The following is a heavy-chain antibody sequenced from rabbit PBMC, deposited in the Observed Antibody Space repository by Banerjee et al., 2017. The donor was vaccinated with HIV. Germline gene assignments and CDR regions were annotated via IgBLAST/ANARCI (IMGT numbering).Heavy chain of an antibody. D-gene: IGHD4-1*01. J-gene: IGHJ4*01. Sequence: QLKETGGGLVQPGGSLTLSCRASGFDVSSYYMNWVRQAPGKGLEWIGRIYAGKGNTDYASWVNGRFTISSDNAQNTVDLQMNSLTAADTATYFCARIDPRYYTSDWDYFNLWGPGTLVTVS. CDR3: ARIDPRYYTSDWDYFNL. CDR2: IYAGKGNT. CDR1: GFDVSSYY. V-gene: IGHV1S7*01.